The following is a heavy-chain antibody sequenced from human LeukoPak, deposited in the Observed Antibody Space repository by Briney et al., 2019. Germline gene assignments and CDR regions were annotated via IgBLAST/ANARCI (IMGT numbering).Heavy chain of an antibody. J-gene: IGHJ6*02. Sequence: PGGSLRLSCAASGFTVSSNYMSWVRQAPGKGLEWVSVIYSGGSTYYADSVKGRFTISRDNSKNTLYLQMNSLRAEDTAVYYCARDHNDILTGYLYYGMDVWGQGTTVTVSS. CDR1: GFTVSSNY. CDR2: IYSGGST. CDR3: ARDHNDILTGYLYYGMDV. V-gene: IGHV3-53*05. D-gene: IGHD3-9*01.